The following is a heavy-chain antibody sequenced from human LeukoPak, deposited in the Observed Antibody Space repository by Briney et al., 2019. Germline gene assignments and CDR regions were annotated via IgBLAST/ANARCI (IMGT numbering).Heavy chain of an antibody. J-gene: IGHJ6*02. Sequence: SVKVSCKASGGTFSSYAISWVRQAPGQGLEWMGRIIPILGIANYAQKFQGRVTITADKSTSTAYMELSSLRSEDTAVYYCASGAPVDTAICAYCSYYYYGMDVWGQGTTVTVSS. CDR3: ASGAPVDTAICAYCSYYYYGMDV. CDR1: GGTFSSYA. D-gene: IGHD5-18*01. CDR2: IIPILGIA. V-gene: IGHV1-69*04.